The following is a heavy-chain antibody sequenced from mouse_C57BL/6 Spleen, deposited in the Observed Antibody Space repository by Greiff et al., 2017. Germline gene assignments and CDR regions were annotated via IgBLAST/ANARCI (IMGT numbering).Heavy chain of an antibody. Sequence: QVQLQQSGAELVRPGSSVKLSCKASGYTFTSYWMHWVKQRPIQGLEWIGNIDPSDSETHYNQKFKDKATLTVDKSSSTAYIQLSSLTSEDSAVYYCARRGDYPYYYAMDYWGQGTSVTVSA. J-gene: IGHJ4*01. CDR3: ARRGDYPYYYAMDY. V-gene: IGHV1-52*01. D-gene: IGHD2-4*01. CDR1: GYTFTSYW. CDR2: IDPSDSET.